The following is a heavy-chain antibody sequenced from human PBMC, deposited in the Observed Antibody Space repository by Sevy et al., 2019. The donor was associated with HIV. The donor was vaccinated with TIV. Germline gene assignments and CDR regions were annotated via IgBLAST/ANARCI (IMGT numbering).Heavy chain of an antibody. CDR3: VKTIYIVVVPAARDDAFDI. Sequence: GGSLRLSCAASGFTFSSYAMSWVRQAPGKGLEWVSAISGSGGSTYYADSVKGRFTISRDNSKNTLYLQMNSLRAEDTAVYYCVKTIYIVVVPAARDDAFDIWGQGTMVTVSS. V-gene: IGHV3-23*01. CDR1: GFTFSSYA. CDR2: ISGSGGST. J-gene: IGHJ3*02. D-gene: IGHD2-2*01.